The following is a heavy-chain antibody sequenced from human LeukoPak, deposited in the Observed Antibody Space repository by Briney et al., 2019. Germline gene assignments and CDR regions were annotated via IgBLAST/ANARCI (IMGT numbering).Heavy chain of an antibody. CDR2: IYYSGRT. D-gene: IGHD3-10*01. V-gene: IGHV4-59*01. J-gene: IGHJ6*03. CDR3: ARGYGSGSSNYMDV. Sequence: SETLSLTCTVSGGSISSYYWSWIRQPPGKGLEWIGYIYYSGRTNYYPSLKSRVTISVDTSKNQFSLKLSSVTAADTAVYYCARGYGSGSSNYMDVWGKGTTVTVSS. CDR1: GGSISSYY.